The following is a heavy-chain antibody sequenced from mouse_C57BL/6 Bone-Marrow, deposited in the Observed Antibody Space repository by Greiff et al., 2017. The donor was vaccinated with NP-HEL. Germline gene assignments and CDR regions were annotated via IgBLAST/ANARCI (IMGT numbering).Heavy chain of an antibody. CDR2: INPSNGGT. J-gene: IGHJ2*01. D-gene: IGHD2-4*01. CDR1: GYTFTSYW. V-gene: IGHV1-53*01. CDR3: AREGGLRQRDYFDY. Sequence: QVQLQQPGTELVKPGASVKLSCKASGYTFTSYWMHWVKQRPGQGLEWIGYINPSNGGTNYNEKFKSKATLTVDKSSSTAYMQLSSLTSEDSAVYYCAREGGLRQRDYFDYWGQGTTLTVSS.